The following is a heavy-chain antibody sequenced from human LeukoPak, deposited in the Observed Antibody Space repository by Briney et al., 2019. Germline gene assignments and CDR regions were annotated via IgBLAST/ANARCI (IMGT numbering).Heavy chain of an antibody. J-gene: IGHJ4*02. CDR1: GYTFTGYY. CDR3: ARDGEMATTPDY. D-gene: IGHD5-24*01. V-gene: IGHV1-69*04. CDR2: IIPILGIA. Sequence: SVKVSCKASGYTFTGYYMHWVRQAPGQGLEWMGRIIPILGIANYAQKFQGRVTITADKSTSTAYMELSSLRSEDTAVYYCARDGEMATTPDYWGQGTLVTVSS.